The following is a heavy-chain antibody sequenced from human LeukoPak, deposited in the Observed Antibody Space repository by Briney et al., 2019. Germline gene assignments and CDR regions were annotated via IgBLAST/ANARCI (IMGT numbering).Heavy chain of an antibody. CDR2: IHYSGNI. J-gene: IGHJ5*02. V-gene: IGHV4-61*05. Sequence: SETLSLTCTVSGGSISSSSYYWSWIRQPPGKGLEWIGYIHYSGNINYNPSLKSRVTISVDTSKNQFSLKLSSVTAADTAVYYCARHPGYGSGSYPNWVDPWGQGIVVTVSS. CDR3: ARHPGYGSGSYPNWVDP. D-gene: IGHD3-10*01. CDR1: GGSISSSSYY.